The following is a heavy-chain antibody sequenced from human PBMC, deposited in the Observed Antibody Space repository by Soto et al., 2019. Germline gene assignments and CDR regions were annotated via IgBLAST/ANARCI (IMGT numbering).Heavy chain of an antibody. CDR2: IYPDNSDT. J-gene: IGHJ3*02. D-gene: IGHD3-16*01. CDR3: AWGMEADAFDI. V-gene: IGHV5-51*01. Sequence: GESLKISCKGSGYNFPGYWIAWVRQMPGKGLEWMGIIYPDNSDTRYSPSFQGQVTISADKSISTAYLQWSSLKASDTAMYYCAWGMEADAFDIWGQGTMVTVSS. CDR1: GYNFPGYW.